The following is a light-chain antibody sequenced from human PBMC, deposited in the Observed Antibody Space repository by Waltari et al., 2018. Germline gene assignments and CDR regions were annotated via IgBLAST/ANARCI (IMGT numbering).Light chain of an antibody. CDR1: QSVSNL. V-gene: IGKV3-11*01. Sequence: EIVLTQSPDTLSLSPGERATLSCRASQSVSNLLAWYQQKPGQTPRLLIHDSSNRAAGIPARFSGSGSGTDFTLTISSLEPEDSAVYYCQQRSDWPSITFGQGTRLEIK. CDR3: QQRSDWPSIT. J-gene: IGKJ5*01. CDR2: DSS.